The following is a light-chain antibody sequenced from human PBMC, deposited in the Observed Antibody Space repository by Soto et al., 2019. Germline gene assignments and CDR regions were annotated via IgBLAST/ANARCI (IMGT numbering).Light chain of an antibody. CDR3: QQYGSSPFT. V-gene: IGKV3-20*01. Sequence: ESVLTQSPGTLSMSPGERATLSCRASQSVSSSYSAWYQQKPGQAPRLLIYGASSRATGIPDRFSGSGSGTDFSLTISRREPEDFAVYYCQQYGSSPFTFGPGTKVDIK. CDR1: QSVSSSY. CDR2: GAS. J-gene: IGKJ3*01.